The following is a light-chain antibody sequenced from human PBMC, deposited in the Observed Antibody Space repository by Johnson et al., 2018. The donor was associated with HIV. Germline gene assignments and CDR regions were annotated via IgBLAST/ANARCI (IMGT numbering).Light chain of an antibody. J-gene: IGLJ1*01. CDR2: DNN. CDR3: GTWDSSLSVYV. Sequence: QSILTQPPSVSAAPGQKVTISCSGSSSNIGNNYVSWYQQVPGTAPKLLIYDNNRRPSGIPDRFSGSTSGTSATLGITGLQTGDEADYYCGTWDSSLSVYVFGTGTEVTV. V-gene: IGLV1-51*01. CDR1: SSNIGNNY.